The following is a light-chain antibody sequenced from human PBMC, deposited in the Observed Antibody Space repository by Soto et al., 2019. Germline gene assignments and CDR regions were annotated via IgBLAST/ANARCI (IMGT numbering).Light chain of an antibody. CDR1: QSVSSSY. J-gene: IGKJ1*01. V-gene: IGKV3-20*01. Sequence: EIVLTQSPGTLSLSPGERATLSCRASQSVSSSYLAWYQQKPGQAPRLLIYGTSSRATGIPDRFSGSGSRTNFSLTIIEQQPNEFAIYYCQQYGSSPCTFGQGTKVEIK. CDR3: QQYGSSPCT. CDR2: GTS.